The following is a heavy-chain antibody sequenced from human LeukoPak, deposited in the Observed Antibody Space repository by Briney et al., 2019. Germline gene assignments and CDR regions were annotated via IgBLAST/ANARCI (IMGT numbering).Heavy chain of an antibody. D-gene: IGHD1-26*01. CDR3: ARDRGIVGAKGSQYYFDY. J-gene: IGHJ4*02. CDR2: IKQDGSKI. V-gene: IGHV3-7*01. Sequence: QTGGSLRLSCAASGFTFSSYWMSWVRQTPGKGLEWVANIKQDGSKIYYVDSVKGRFTISRDNAKNSLYLQMNSLRAEDTAVYYCARDRGIVGAKGSQYYFDYWGQGTLVTVSS. CDR1: GFTFSSYW.